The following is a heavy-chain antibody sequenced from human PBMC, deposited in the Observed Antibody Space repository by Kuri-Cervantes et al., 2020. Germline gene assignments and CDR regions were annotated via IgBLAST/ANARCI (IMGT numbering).Heavy chain of an antibody. V-gene: IGHV4-4*07. CDR2: IYISGST. Sequence: GSLRLSCTVSGGSITSYYWSWIRQPAGKGLEWIGRIYISGSTNSNPSLKSRVTMSVDTSKNQFSLKLSSVTAADTAVYYCARDRSGEFDYFDYWGQGTLVTVSS. CDR1: GGSITSYY. J-gene: IGHJ4*02. D-gene: IGHD3-16*01. CDR3: ARDRSGEFDYFDY.